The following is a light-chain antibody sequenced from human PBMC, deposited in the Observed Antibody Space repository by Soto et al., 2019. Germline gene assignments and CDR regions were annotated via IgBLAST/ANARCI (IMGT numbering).Light chain of an antibody. CDR1: QSVSSN. Sequence: EIVMTQAPATLSVSPGERATLSCRSRQSVSSNLAWYQQKPGQAPRLLMYGASTRATGIPARFSGSGSGTDFTLTISSLEPEDFAVYYCQHGSNWPPGLTFGGGTKVDIK. CDR2: GAS. J-gene: IGKJ4*01. V-gene: IGKV3-15*01. CDR3: QHGSNWPPGLT.